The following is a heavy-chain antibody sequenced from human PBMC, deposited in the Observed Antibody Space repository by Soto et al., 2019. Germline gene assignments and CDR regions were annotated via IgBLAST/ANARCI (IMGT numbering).Heavy chain of an antibody. CDR3: ARAVAPYLGTWFDP. CDR2: ISHTGST. J-gene: IGHJ5*02. CDR1: GGSISSGNSYA. D-gene: IGHD3-16*01. Sequence: QLQLQESGSGLVKPSQTLSLTCAVSGGSISSGNSYAWSWIRQPPGKGLEWIGSISHTGSTSYNPPLKGRATMSVDKSKNQFSLKLSSVTAADMAVYYCARAVAPYLGTWFDPWGQGSLVIVSS. V-gene: IGHV4-30-2*01.